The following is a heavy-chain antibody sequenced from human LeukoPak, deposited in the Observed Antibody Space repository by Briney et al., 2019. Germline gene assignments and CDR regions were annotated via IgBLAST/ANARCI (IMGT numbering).Heavy chain of an antibody. CDR3: ARGSGGHYRKNTIDY. CDR2: INPNSGGT. Sequence: GASVKVSCKASGYTFTGYYMHWVRQAPGQGLEWMGWINPNSGGTNYAQKFQGRVTMTRDTSIGTAYMELSRLRSDDTAVYYCARGSGGHYRKNTIDYWGQGTLVTVSS. D-gene: IGHD2-15*01. J-gene: IGHJ4*02. V-gene: IGHV1-2*02. CDR1: GYTFTGYY.